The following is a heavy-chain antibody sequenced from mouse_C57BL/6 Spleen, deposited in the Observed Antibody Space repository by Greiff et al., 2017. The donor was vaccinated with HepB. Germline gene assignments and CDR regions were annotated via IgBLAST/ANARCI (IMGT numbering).Heavy chain of an antibody. CDR3: AREGGLGFAY. Sequence: QVQLKQPGAELVRPGSSVKLSCKASGYTFTSYWMDWVKQRPGQGLEWIGNIYPSDSETHYNQKFKDKATLTVDKSSSTAYMQLSSLTSEDSAVYYCAREGGLGFAYWGQGTLVTVSA. V-gene: IGHV1-61*01. J-gene: IGHJ3*01. CDR1: GYTFTSYW. D-gene: IGHD2-2*01. CDR2: IYPSDSET.